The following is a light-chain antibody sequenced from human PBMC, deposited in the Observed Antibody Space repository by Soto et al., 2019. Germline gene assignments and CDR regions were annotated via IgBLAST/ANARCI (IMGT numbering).Light chain of an antibody. Sequence: DIQMTQSPSILSASVGDRVTITCRASQSISSWLAWYQQKPGKAPKLLIYKASTLESGVPSRFSGSGSGTEFTLTISSLQPDDFATYYCQQYDKYAWTFGQGTKVEIK. J-gene: IGKJ1*01. CDR3: QQYDKYAWT. CDR2: KAS. CDR1: QSISSW. V-gene: IGKV1-5*03.